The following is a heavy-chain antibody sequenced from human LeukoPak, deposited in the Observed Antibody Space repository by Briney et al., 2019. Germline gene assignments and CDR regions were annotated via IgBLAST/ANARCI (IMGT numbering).Heavy chain of an antibody. V-gene: IGHV1-24*01. CDR3: AIVVNNFMRFDY. CDR1: GYSLSELY. D-gene: IGHD1/OR15-1a*01. J-gene: IGHJ4*02. CDR2: FDPEDGET. Sequence: ASVKVSCKVPGYSLSELYMHWVRQAPGKGLEWMGGFDPEDGETIYAQKFQGRVTLTEDASTDTAYMELGSLRSEDTAVYYCAIVVNNFMRFDYWGQGTLVTVSS.